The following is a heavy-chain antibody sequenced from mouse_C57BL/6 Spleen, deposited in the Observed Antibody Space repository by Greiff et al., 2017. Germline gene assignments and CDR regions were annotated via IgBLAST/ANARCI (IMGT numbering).Heavy chain of an antibody. V-gene: IGHV1-42*01. Sequence: EVQLQQSGPELVKPGASVKISCKASGYSFTGYYMNWVKQSPEKSLEWIGEINPSTGGTTYNQKFKAKATLTVDKSSSTAYMQLKSLTSEDSAGYYCARGAAEYFDVWGTGTTVTVSS. CDR3: ARGAAEYFDV. J-gene: IGHJ1*03. D-gene: IGHD3-3*01. CDR1: GYSFTGYY. CDR2: INPSTGGT.